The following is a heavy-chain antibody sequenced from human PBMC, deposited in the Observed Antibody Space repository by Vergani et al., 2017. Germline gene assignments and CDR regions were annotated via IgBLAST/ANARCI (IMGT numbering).Heavy chain of an antibody. CDR2: ISYDGSNK. CDR3: ARDLAGQWGGAFDI. CDR1: GFTFSSYA. Sequence: QVQLVESGGGVVQPGRSLRLSCAASGFTFSSYAMHWVRQAPGKGLAWVAVISYDGSNKYYADSVKGRFTISRDNSKNTLYLQMNSLRAEDTAVYYCARDLAGQWGGAFDIWGQGTMVTVSS. D-gene: IGHD6-19*01. J-gene: IGHJ3*02. V-gene: IGHV3-30-3*01.